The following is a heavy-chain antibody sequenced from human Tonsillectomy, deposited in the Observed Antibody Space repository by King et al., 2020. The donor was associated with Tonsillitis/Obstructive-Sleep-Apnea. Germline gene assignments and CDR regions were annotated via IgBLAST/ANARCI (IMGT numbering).Heavy chain of an antibody. Sequence: QLQLQESGPGLVKPSETLSLTCTVSGGSISSYYWSWIRQPPGKGLEWIGYIYYSGSTSYNPSLKSRVTISVDTSKNQFSLKLSSVTAADPAVYYCARGGYYGSGSPDDYWGQGTLVTVSS. CDR2: IYYSGST. V-gene: IGHV4-59*01. CDR1: GGSISSYY. D-gene: IGHD3-10*01. J-gene: IGHJ4*02. CDR3: ARGGYYGSGSPDDY.